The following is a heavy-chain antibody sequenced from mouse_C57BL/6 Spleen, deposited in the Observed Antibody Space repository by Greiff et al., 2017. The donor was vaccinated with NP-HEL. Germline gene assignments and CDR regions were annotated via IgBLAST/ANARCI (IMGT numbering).Heavy chain of an antibody. CDR1: GFTFTDYY. CDR3: ARFSLYGNHWGDY. V-gene: IGHV7-3*01. D-gene: IGHD2-1*01. CDR2: IRNNANGYTT. J-gene: IGHJ4*01. Sequence: EVKLMESGGGLVQPGGSLSLSCAASGFTFTDYYMSWVRQPPGKALEWLGFIRNNANGYTTEYSASVKGRFTISRVNSQSILYLQMNALRAEDSATYYCARFSLYGNHWGDYWGQGTSVTVSS.